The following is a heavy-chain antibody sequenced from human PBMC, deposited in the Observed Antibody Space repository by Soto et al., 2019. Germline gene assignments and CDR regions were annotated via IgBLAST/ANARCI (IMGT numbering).Heavy chain of an antibody. D-gene: IGHD2-15*01. CDR1: GGSISSSSYY. Sequence: PSETLSLTCTVSGGSISSSSYYWGWIRQPPGKGLEWIGSIYYSGSTYYNPSLKSRVTISVDTSKNQFSLKLSSVTAADTAVYYCARRLYCSGGSCYDFDYWCQGTLVTVSS. V-gene: IGHV4-39*01. CDR2: IYYSGST. J-gene: IGHJ4*02. CDR3: ARRLYCSGGSCYDFDY.